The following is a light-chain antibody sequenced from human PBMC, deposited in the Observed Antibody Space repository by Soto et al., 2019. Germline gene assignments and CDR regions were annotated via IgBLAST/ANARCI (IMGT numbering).Light chain of an antibody. CDR3: QQYGGSSWT. CDR2: GAS. CDR1: LGVDNKY. Sequence: EIVLTQSPGTLSLSPGDRATLSCRASLGVDNKYLAWYQQKPGQAPRLLIFGASSRAAGIPDRFIGSGSGKDFTLTISSLEPEAFAVYYCQQYGGSSWTFGQGTKVEIK. V-gene: IGKV3-20*01. J-gene: IGKJ1*01.